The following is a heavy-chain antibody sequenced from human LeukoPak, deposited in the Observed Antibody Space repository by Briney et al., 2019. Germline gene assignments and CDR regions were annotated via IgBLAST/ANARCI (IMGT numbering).Heavy chain of an antibody. Sequence: GGSLRLSCTASGFTFSSYGMHWVRQAPGKGLEWVTVISYDGRNKYYADSVKGRFTISRDNSKNTVNLQMNSLRVEDTAVYYCVRGVGVSRFNYLDSWGQGTLVIVSS. D-gene: IGHD6-13*01. CDR3: VRGVGVSRFNYLDS. V-gene: IGHV3-30*03. CDR1: GFTFSSYG. CDR2: ISYDGRNK. J-gene: IGHJ4*02.